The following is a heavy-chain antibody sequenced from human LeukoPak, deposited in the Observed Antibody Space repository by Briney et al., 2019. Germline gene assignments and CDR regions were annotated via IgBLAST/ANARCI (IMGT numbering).Heavy chain of an antibody. CDR2: IGSDGVRD. D-gene: IGHD2-8*01. J-gene: IGHJ3*01. CDR3: ARDDTLPDNGLDA. Sequence: GRSLRLSCAASGFSFSSHGMHWVRQAPGKGLEWLAVIGSDGVRDSYADSVRGRLTISRDNSKNMLFLQLNSLRVEDTVVYYCARDDTLPDNGLDAWGQGTMVTVSS. CDR1: GFSFSSHG. V-gene: IGHV3-33*01.